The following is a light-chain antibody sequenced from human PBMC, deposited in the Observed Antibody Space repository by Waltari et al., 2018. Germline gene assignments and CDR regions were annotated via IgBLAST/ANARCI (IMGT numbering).Light chain of an antibody. CDR3: CSYAGDSTLI. CDR1: SRNVGGYTL. CDR2: DLN. V-gene: IGLV2-23*02. J-gene: IGLJ2*01. Sequence: QSALTQPASVSGSPGQSITISCTGTSRNVGGYTLVSWYQQHPGKAPQLIIYDLNKRPSGISHRFSGSKSGNTASLTISGLQADDESDYYCCSYAGDSTLIFGGGTKLTVL.